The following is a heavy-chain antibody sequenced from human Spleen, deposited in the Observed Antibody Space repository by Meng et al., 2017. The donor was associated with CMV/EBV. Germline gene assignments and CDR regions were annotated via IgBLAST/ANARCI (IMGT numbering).Heavy chain of an antibody. CDR3: ARATYYFDSSHYFRFDP. V-gene: IGHV4-59*01. Sequence: SETLSLTCTVSGGSIISYYWSWIRQPPGKVLEWVGYVDHSGDTNYNPSLKSRVTISVDTSKNQFSLKLNSVTAADTAVYYCARATYYFDSSHYFRFDPWGQGTLVTVSS. CDR2: VDHSGDT. CDR1: GGSIISYY. J-gene: IGHJ5*02. D-gene: IGHD3-22*01.